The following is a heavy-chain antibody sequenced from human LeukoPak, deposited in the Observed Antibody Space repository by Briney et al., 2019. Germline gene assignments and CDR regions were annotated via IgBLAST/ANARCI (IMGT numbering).Heavy chain of an antibody. CDR2: IKQDGSEK. CDR3: ARASCGWFRSGMDV. Sequence: GGSLRLSCAASGFTFSSYWMSWIRQAPGKGLEWVANIKQDGSEKYYVDSVKGRFTISRDNAKNSLYLQMNSLRAEDTTVYYCARASCGWFRSGMDVWGQGTTVTVSS. D-gene: IGHD6-19*01. V-gene: IGHV3-7*01. CDR1: GFTFSSYW. J-gene: IGHJ6*02.